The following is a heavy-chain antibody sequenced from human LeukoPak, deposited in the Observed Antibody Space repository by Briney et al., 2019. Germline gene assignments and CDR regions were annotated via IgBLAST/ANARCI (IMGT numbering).Heavy chain of an antibody. D-gene: IGHD4-11*01. J-gene: IGHJ4*02. Sequence: ASVQDSCKASGGTLRNYASRWVRQAPGQGRAWMGGIIPIFGTANYAQKFQGRVTITTDESTSTAYMELSSLRSEDTAVYYCARLHDYQDYWGQGTLVTVSS. V-gene: IGHV1-69*05. CDR2: IIPIFGTA. CDR1: GGTLRNYA. CDR3: ARLHDYQDY.